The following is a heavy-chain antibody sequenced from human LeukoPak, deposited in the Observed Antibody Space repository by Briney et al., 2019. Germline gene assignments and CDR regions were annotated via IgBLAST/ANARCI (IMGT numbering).Heavy chain of an antibody. J-gene: IGHJ4*02. CDR2: FDPEDGET. D-gene: IGHD6-19*01. CDR3: ATVEQWLVRDVPFDY. V-gene: IGHV1-24*01. Sequence: ASVKVSCKVSGYTLTELSMHWVRQAPGKGLEWMGGFDPEDGETIYAQKFQGRVTMTEDTSTDTAYMELSSLRSEDTAVYYCATVEQWLVRDVPFDYWGQGTLVTVSS. CDR1: GYTLTELS.